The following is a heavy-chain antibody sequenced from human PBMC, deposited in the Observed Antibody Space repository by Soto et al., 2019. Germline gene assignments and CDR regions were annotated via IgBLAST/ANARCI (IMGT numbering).Heavy chain of an antibody. V-gene: IGHV3-21*01. CDR2: ISSSSSYI. Sequence: EVQLVESGGGLVKPGGSLRLSCAASGFTFSSYSMNWVRQAQGKGLEWVSSISSSSSYIYYADSVKGRFTISRDNAKNSLYLQMNSLRAEDTAVYYCARVDYGDYALDVWGQGTTVTVSS. D-gene: IGHD4-17*01. J-gene: IGHJ6*02. CDR3: ARVDYGDYALDV. CDR1: GFTFSSYS.